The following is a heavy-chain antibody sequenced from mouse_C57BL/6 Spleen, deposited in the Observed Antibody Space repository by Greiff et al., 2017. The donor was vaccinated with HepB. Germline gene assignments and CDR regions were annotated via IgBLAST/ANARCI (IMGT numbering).Heavy chain of an antibody. CDR3: ARGNYGYFDV. D-gene: IGHD2-1*01. V-gene: IGHV5-17*01. Sequence: EVKLVESGGGLVKPGGSLKLSCAASGFTFSDYGMHWVRQAPEKGLEWVAYISSGSSTIYYADTVKGRFTISRDNAKNTLFLQMTSLRSEDTAMYYCARGNYGYFDVWGTGTTVTVSS. J-gene: IGHJ1*03. CDR1: GFTFSDYG. CDR2: ISSGSSTI.